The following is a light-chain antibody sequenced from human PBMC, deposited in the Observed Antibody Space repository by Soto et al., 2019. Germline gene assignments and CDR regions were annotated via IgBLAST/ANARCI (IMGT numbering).Light chain of an antibody. CDR1: SSDVGNYNY. CDR2: DVN. V-gene: IGLV2-11*01. Sequence: QSALTQPRSVSGSAGRSVTISCTGASSDVGNYNYVSWYQQHPGKAPKVMIYDVNRWPSGVPDRFSGSKSGNTASLTISGLQAEDETDYYCCSYAGSYTWVFGGGTKVTV. CDR3: CSYAGSYTWV. J-gene: IGLJ3*02.